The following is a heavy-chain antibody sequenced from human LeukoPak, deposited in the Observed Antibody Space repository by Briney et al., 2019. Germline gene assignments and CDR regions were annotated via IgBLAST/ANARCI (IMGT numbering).Heavy chain of an antibody. J-gene: IGHJ4*02. Sequence: GRSVRLSCATSGFTFSHYGMHWVRQAPGKGLEWVAVIWSGGTNTYYGDPVKGRFTISRDNFQRTVYLQMNSLRAEDTAVYYCAKDAQRGFDYSTSLDKWGQGTLVIVSS. D-gene: IGHD4-11*01. V-gene: IGHV3-33*06. CDR1: GFTFSHYG. CDR3: AKDAQRGFDYSTSLDK. CDR2: IWSGGTNT.